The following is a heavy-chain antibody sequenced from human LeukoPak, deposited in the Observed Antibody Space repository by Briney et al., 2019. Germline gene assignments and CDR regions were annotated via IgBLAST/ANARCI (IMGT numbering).Heavy chain of an antibody. CDR1: GGSISSGDYY. V-gene: IGHV4-61*08. J-gene: IGHJ5*02. Sequence: KTSETLSLTCTVSGGSISSGDYYWSWIRQPPGKGLEWIGYIYYSGSTNYNPSLKSRVTISVDTSKNQFSLKLSSVTAADTAVYYCARDYHRDNWFDPWGQGTLVTVSS. CDR3: ARDYHRDNWFDP. CDR2: IYYSGST.